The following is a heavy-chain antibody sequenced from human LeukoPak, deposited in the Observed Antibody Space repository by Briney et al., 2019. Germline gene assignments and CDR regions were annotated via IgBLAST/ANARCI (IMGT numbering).Heavy chain of an antibody. V-gene: IGHV4-59*01. CDR1: GGSISSYY. CDR2: IYYSGST. CDR3: ARGASGYDRGPWSD. D-gene: IGHD5-12*01. J-gene: IGHJ4*02. Sequence: KPSETLSLTCTVSGGSISSYYWSWVRQPPGKGLEWIGYIYYSGSTNYNPSLKSRVTISVDTSKNQFSLKLSSVTAADAAVYYCARGASGYDRGPWSDWGQGTLVTVSS.